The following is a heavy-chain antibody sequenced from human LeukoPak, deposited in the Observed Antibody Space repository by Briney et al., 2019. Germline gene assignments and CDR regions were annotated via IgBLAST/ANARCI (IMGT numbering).Heavy chain of an antibody. CDR2: INPNSGGT. V-gene: IGHV1-2*02. CDR3: ARTQGYYYGSGSYDY. J-gene: IGHJ4*02. Sequence: ASVKVSCKASGYTFTGYYMHWVRQAPGQGLEWMGWINPNSGGTNYAQKFQGRVTMTRDTSISTAYMELSRLRSDDTAVCYCARTQGYYYGSGSYDYWGQGTLVTVSS. D-gene: IGHD3-10*01. CDR1: GYTFTGYY.